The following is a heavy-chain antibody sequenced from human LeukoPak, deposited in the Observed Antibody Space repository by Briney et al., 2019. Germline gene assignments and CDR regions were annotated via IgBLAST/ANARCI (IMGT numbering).Heavy chain of an antibody. J-gene: IGHJ4*02. CDR3: AKDGGHYYDSSFDY. V-gene: IGHV3-21*01. CDR2: ISSSSSYI. Sequence: GGSLRLSCAASGFTFSSYSMNWVRQAPGKGLEWVSSISSSSSYIYYADSVKGRFTISRDNAKNSLYLQMNSLRAEDTAVYYCAKDGGHYYDSSFDYWGQGTLVTVSS. CDR1: GFTFSSYS. D-gene: IGHD3-22*01.